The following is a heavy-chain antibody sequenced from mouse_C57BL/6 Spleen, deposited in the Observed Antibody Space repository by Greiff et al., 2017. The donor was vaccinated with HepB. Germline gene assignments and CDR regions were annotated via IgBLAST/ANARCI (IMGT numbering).Heavy chain of an antibody. CDR2: IYPGDGDT. CDR1: GYAFSSSW. J-gene: IGHJ2*01. Sequence: VQLQQSGPELVKPGASVKISCKASGYAFSSSWMNWVKQRPGKGLEWIGRIYPGDGDTNYNGKFKGKATLTADKSSSTAYMQLSSLTSEDSAVYFCARLGNDYWGQGTTLTVSS. D-gene: IGHD2-1*01. V-gene: IGHV1-82*01. CDR3: ARLGNDY.